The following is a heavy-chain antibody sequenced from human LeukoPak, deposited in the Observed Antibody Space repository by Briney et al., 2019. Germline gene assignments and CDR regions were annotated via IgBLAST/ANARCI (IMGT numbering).Heavy chain of an antibody. CDR3: AMWGQWLVDNWFDP. CDR1: GGTFSSYA. V-gene: IGHV1-69*05. CDR2: IIPIFGTA. Sequence: SVKVSCKASGGTFSSYAISWVRQAPGQGLEWMGRIIPIFGTANYAQKFQGRVTITTDESTSTAYMELSSLRSEDTAVYYCAMWGQWLVDNWFDPWGQGTLVTVSS. D-gene: IGHD6-19*01. J-gene: IGHJ5*02.